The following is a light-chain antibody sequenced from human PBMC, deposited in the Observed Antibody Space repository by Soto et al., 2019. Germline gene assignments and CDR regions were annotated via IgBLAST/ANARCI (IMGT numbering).Light chain of an antibody. CDR1: SSDVGGYDY. CDR3: CSFASSSTYV. Sequence: QSALTQPASVSGSPGPSITISCTGTSSDVGGYDYVSWYQRHPGKAPELMIYEVGNRPSWVSNRFSGSKSGNTASLTISGLQAEDEADYYCCSFASSSTYVFGTGTKLTVL. CDR2: EVG. J-gene: IGLJ1*01. V-gene: IGLV2-14*01.